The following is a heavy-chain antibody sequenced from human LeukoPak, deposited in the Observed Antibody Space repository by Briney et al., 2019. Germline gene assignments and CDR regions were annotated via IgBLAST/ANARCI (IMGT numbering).Heavy chain of an antibody. V-gene: IGHV4-61*02. CDR2: IYTSGST. Sequence: SETLSLTCTVSGGSISSGSYYWSWIRQPAGKGLEWIGRIYTSGSTNYNPSLKSRVTISVATSKHQSSLKLSSVTAADTAVYYCAREGVGGRIAAAHPYYFDYWGQGTLVTVSS. D-gene: IGHD6-13*01. CDR3: AREGVGGRIAAAHPYYFDY. CDR1: GGSISSGSYY. J-gene: IGHJ4*02.